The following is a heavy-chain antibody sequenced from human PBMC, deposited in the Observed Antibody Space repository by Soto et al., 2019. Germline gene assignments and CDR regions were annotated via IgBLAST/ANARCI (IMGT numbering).Heavy chain of an antibody. CDR3: ARRGPGTYFDY. D-gene: IGHD6-13*01. V-gene: IGHV3-23*01. Sequence: PGGSVRLSCAASGCTFSRYAMTWVRQAPGKGLQWVSAITGSGDNTNYVDSVKGRFTVSRDNSKNTLYLQMSSLRAVDTAVYYCARRGPGTYFDYWGQGTLVTVSS. J-gene: IGHJ4*02. CDR2: ITGSGDNT. CDR1: GCTFSRYA.